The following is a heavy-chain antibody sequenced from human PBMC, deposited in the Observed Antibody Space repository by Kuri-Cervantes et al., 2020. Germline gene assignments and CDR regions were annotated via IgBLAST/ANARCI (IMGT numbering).Heavy chain of an antibody. CDR2: MNPNSGNT. CDR3: AVKGYSYGTHYYYGMDV. Sequence: ASVKVSCKASGYTFTSYDINWVRQATGQGLEWMGWMNPNSGNTGYAQKFQGRVTMTRNTSISTAYLQWSSLKASDTAMYYCAVKGYSYGTHYYYGMDVWGQGTTVTVSS. J-gene: IGHJ6*02. D-gene: IGHD5-18*01. V-gene: IGHV1-8*01. CDR1: GYTFTSYD.